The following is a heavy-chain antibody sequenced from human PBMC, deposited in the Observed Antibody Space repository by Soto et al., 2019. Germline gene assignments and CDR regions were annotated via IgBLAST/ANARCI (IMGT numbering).Heavy chain of an antibody. V-gene: IGHV1-46*01. CDR2: INPSGGST. J-gene: IGHJ6*02. Sequence: QVQLVQSGAEVKKPGASVKVSCKASGYTFTSYYMHWVRQAPGQGLEWMGIINPSGGSTSYAQKFQGRVTMTRDTSTSTVYMELSSLRSEDTAVYYCASREYGVQDRTKNYYYYYGMDVWGQGTTVTVSS. CDR3: ASREYGVQDRTKNYYYYYGMDV. CDR1: GYTFTSYY. D-gene: IGHD3-10*01.